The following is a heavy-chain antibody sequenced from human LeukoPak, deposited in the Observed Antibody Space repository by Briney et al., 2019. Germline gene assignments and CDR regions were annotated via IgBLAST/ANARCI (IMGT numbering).Heavy chain of an antibody. J-gene: IGHJ5*02. CDR1: GFTFSSYV. V-gene: IGHV3-30*04. CDR2: ISYDGSNE. CDR3: ARRGFKGYCSDGSCYSRQPNWFDP. D-gene: IGHD2-15*01. Sequence: PGGSLRLSCAASGFTFSSYVMHWVRQAPGKGLEWVAIISYDGSNEYYADSVKGRFTISRDNSKNTLYLQMNSLRAADTAVYYCARRGFKGYCSDGSCYSRQPNWFDPWGQGTLVTVSS.